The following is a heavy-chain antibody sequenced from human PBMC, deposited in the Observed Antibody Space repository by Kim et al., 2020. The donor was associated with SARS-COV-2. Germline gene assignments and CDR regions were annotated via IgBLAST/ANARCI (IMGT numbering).Heavy chain of an antibody. CDR3: ARRTVTNFAFDV. CDR2: T. J-gene: IGHJ3*01. Sequence: TYYAEPGKDRFTISRHHSKSTLFLQMNSLRVEDTAVYYCARRTVTNFAFDVWGQGTMVTVSA. D-gene: IGHD4-17*01. V-gene: IGHV3-53*04.